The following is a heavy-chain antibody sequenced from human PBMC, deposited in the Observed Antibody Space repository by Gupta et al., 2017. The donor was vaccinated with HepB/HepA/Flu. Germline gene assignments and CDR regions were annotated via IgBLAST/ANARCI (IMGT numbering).Heavy chain of an antibody. D-gene: IGHD3-3*01. J-gene: IGHJ4*02. CDR3: ASYEWWSGSTFDY. CDR1: GFTFSDYY. Sequence: QVQLLESGGGLVKPGGSLRLSCAASGFTFSDYYMSWIRQAPGKGLEWVSYISSSGSKIYDADAVKGRFNISRDNAKNSMYLQMNSMRAEDTAVYYCASYEWWSGSTFDYWGQGNLVTVSS. CDR2: ISSSGSKI. V-gene: IGHV3-11*04.